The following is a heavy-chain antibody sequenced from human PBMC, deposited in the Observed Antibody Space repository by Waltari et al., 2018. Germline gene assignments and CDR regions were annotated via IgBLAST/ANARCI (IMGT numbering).Heavy chain of an antibody. CDR1: GFSFGDYY. D-gene: IGHD2-15*01. V-gene: IGHV1-2*07. J-gene: IGHJ3*01. CDR3: ARAIVGGTYYAYDL. Sequence: QVQLVQSGSELKTPGASVKISCKTSGFSFGDYYMHWARQAPGQGLEWLGWITPGRGRTNYADKFQDRVTMTRDMAIGTVYMELSGRTSGDTALYHCARAIVGGTYYAYDLWGQGTMVAVSS. CDR2: ITPGRGRT.